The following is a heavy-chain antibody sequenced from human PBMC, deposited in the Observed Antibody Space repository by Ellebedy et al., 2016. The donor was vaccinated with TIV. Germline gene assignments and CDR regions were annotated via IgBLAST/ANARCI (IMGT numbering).Heavy chain of an antibody. J-gene: IGHJ4*02. Sequence: GESLKISCKGSGYSFTNYWIGWVRQTPGKGLGWMGIIYPVDSDTRYSPSSQGQFTISPDKSISTAYLQWSSLKASDTAMYYCARQGGVNFRVDYWGQGTLVTVSS. CDR3: ARQGGVNFRVDY. V-gene: IGHV5-51*01. CDR2: IYPVDSDT. CDR1: GYSFTNYW. D-gene: IGHD3-16*01.